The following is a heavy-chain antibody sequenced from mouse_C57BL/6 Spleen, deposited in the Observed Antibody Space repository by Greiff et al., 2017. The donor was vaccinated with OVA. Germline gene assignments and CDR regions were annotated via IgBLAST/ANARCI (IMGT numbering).Heavy chain of an antibody. CDR2: IDPETGGT. V-gene: IGHV1-15*01. Sequence: VKLQESGAELVRPGASVTLSCKASGYTFTDYEMHWVKQTPVHGLEWIGAIDPETGGTAYNQKFKGKAILTADKSSSTAYMELRSLTSEDSAVYYCTRSGIYYYGSSPYYAMDYWGQGTSVTVSS. J-gene: IGHJ4*01. CDR1: GYTFTDYE. D-gene: IGHD1-1*01. CDR3: TRSGIYYYGSSPYYAMDY.